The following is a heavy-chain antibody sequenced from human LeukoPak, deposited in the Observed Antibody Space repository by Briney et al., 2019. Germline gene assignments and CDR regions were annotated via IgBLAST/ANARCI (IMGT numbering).Heavy chain of an antibody. CDR3: ARVERGYNYGPFDY. V-gene: IGHV3-21*06. D-gene: IGHD5-18*01. CDR1: GFTFSSYS. CDR2: ISSSSNYI. J-gene: IGHJ4*02. Sequence: PGGSLRLSCAASGFTFSSYSMNWVRQAPGKGLEWVSSISSSSNYIYYADSVKGRFTISRDNAKNSLYLQMNSLRAEDTAVYYCARVERGYNYGPFDYWGQGTLVTVSS.